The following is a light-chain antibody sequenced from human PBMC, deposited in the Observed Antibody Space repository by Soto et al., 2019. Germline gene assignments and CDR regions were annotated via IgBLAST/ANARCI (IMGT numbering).Light chain of an antibody. Sequence: DIQMTQSPSSLSAPVGVRVTITCRASQSIRRFLTWYQHKPGKAAELLFYAASTLQSGVPSRSSGSGFGTDFTLTISSLQPVDSASDYCLETYSTPRTYGQVTKVEIK. CDR3: LETYSTPRT. J-gene: IGKJ1*01. CDR2: AAS. V-gene: IGKV1-39*01. CDR1: QSIRRF.